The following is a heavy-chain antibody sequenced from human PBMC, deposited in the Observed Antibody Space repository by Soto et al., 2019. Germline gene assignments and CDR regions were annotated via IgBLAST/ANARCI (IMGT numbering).Heavy chain of an antibody. J-gene: IGHJ6*02. Sequence: GGSLRLSCAASGFTFNSYGIHWVRQAPGQGLEWVAVISYDGSNNYYADSVKGRFTISRDNSKNTLYLQMNSLRDDDTAVYYCARRSGRGMDVWGQGTTVTVSS. V-gene: IGHV3-30*12. CDR3: ARRSGRGMDV. CDR2: ISYDGSNN. D-gene: IGHD2-8*02. CDR1: GFTFNSYG.